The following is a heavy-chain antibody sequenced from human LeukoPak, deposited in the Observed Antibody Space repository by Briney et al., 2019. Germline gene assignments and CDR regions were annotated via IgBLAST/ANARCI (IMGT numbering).Heavy chain of an antibody. CDR3: ASALTTVTPHFHF. CDR1: GFTFSSYW. Sequence: GGSLSLSCAASGFTFSSYWMHWVRQAPGKGRVWVSRLDTDGSSATYADSVKGRYTISRDNAKNTVYLQMNSLRVEDTGVYYCASALTTVTPHFHFWGQGTLVTVSS. J-gene: IGHJ4*02. V-gene: IGHV3-74*01. CDR2: LDTDGSSA. D-gene: IGHD4-17*01.